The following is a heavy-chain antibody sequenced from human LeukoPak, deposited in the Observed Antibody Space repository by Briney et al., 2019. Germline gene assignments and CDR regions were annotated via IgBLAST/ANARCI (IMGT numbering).Heavy chain of an antibody. CDR2: ISGSGGRT. CDR1: GFTLSSYA. Sequence: GGSLRLSCAASGFTLSSYAMSWVRQAPGEGLEWVSGISGSGGRTYYADTMKGRFTISRDNSKNTLYLEMNSLRGEDTAVYYCAKDQGGDYDILTGPASWGQGTLVSVSS. J-gene: IGHJ4*02. D-gene: IGHD3-9*01. V-gene: IGHV3-23*01. CDR3: AKDQGGDYDILTGPAS.